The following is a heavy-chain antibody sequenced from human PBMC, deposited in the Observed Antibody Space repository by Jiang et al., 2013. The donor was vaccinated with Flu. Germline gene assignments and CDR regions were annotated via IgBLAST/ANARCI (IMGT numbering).Heavy chain of an antibody. J-gene: IGHJ6*02. Sequence: VRRRPRQGDVEWVGELYGMMEELNFNVDSVKGRFTISRDNSKNTLYLQMNSLRAEDTAVYYCARDRHVSYYYNYYGMDVWGQGTTVT. D-gene: IGHD3-10*02. CDR3: ARDRHVSYYYNYYGMDV. V-gene: IGHV3-33*01. CDR2: YGMMEEL.